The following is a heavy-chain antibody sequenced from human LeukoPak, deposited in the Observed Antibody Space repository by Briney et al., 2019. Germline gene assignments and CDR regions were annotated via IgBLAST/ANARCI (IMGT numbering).Heavy chain of an antibody. CDR3: ARGRQDVTMIVVVMTAVSYYLDV. J-gene: IGHJ6*03. CDR1: GGSFSGYY. V-gene: IGHV4-34*01. CDR2: MNPSGST. Sequence: NTSETLSLTCAAYGGSFSGYYWTWIRQTPEKGLEWIGEMNPSGSTSYNPSLKSRVTVSVDTSKYQFSLKLSSVTAADTAVYYCARGRQDVTMIVVVMTAVSYYLDVWGKGTTVTVS. D-gene: IGHD3-22*01.